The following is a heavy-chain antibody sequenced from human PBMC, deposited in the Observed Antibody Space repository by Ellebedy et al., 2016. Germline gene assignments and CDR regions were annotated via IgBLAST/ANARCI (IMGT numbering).Heavy chain of an antibody. CDR1: GYTFTDYF. D-gene: IGHD3-10*01. V-gene: IGHV1-2*06. CDR3: ARTGALYGDSGSYSSLGY. J-gene: IGHJ4*02. CDR2: INPDGGGA. Sequence: ASVKVSXXASGYTFTDYFMHWVRQAPGQGLEWMGRINPDGGGANYAQKFQGRVTMTRDTSISTDYMELSSLRSDDTAIYYCARTGALYGDSGSYSSLGYWGQGTLVTVSS.